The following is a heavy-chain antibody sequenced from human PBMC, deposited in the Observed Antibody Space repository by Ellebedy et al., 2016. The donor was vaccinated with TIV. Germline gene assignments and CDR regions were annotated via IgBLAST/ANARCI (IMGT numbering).Heavy chain of an antibody. V-gene: IGHV4-59*01. Sequence: SETLSLTXSVSGGSIRSDYWSWIRQPPGKGLEWIGYIYNRGRTNYNPSLESRVTISVDTSKNQISLKLSSVTAADTAVYYCARDRMYYYDSSGSYQYYGMDVWGQGTTVTVSS. CDR1: GGSIRSDY. CDR3: ARDRMYYYDSSGSYQYYGMDV. D-gene: IGHD3-22*01. J-gene: IGHJ6*02. CDR2: IYNRGRT.